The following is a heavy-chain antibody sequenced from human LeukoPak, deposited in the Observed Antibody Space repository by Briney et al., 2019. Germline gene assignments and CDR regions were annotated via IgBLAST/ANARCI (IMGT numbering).Heavy chain of an antibody. V-gene: IGHV3-20*04. D-gene: IGHD2-21*01. CDR2: INWSGGSR. Sequence: GGSLRLSCAASGFTFDDYDMSWVRQAPGKGLEGISHINWSGGSRRYVDSVEGRFTISRDNAKNSLYLQMNSLRVEDTAVYYCVRDRSGVLSHAIPFEFWGQGSLVTVSS. CDR3: VRDRSGVLSHAIPFEF. CDR1: GFTFDDYD. J-gene: IGHJ4*02.